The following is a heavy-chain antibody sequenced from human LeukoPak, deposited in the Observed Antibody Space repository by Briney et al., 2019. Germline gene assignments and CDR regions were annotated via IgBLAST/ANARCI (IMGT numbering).Heavy chain of an antibody. J-gene: IGHJ5*02. V-gene: IGHV1-2*02. CDR1: GYTFTGYY. Sequence: SSVKVSCKASGYTFTGYYIHWVRQAPGQGLEWMGWINPNSGGTNYAQKFQGRVSMTRDTSISTAYMGLSRLRSDDTAVYYCGRFGVVVVPAYFRSYNWFEPWGQGKLVTASS. D-gene: IGHD2-2*01. CDR2: INPNSGGT. CDR3: GRFGVVVVPAYFRSYNWFEP.